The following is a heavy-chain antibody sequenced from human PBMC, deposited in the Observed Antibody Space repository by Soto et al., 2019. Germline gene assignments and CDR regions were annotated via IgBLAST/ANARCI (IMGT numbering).Heavy chain of an antibody. D-gene: IGHD5-12*01. CDR2: IWYDGSNK. CDR3: ARYIGGPSDL. J-gene: IGHJ5*02. Sequence: GGSLRLSCAASGFTFSSYGMHWVRQSPGKGLEWVAVIWYDGSNKYYADSVKGRFTISRDNSKNTLYLQMNSLRAEDTAVFYCARYIGGPSDLWGQGTLVTVSS. V-gene: IGHV3-33*01. CDR1: GFTFSSYG.